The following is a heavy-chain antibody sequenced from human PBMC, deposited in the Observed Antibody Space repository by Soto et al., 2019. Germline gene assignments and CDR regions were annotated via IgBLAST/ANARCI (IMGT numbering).Heavy chain of an antibody. CDR2: IIPIFGTA. D-gene: IGHD2-8*01. V-gene: IGHV1-69*13. CDR3: AREPSHHVRNGYYFDY. CDR1: GGTFSSYA. Sequence: GASVKVSCKASGGTFSSYAISWVRQAPGQGLEWMGGIIPIFGTANYAQKFQGRVTITADESTSTAYMELSSLRSEDTAVYYCAREPSHHVRNGYYFDYWGQGTLVTVSS. J-gene: IGHJ4*02.